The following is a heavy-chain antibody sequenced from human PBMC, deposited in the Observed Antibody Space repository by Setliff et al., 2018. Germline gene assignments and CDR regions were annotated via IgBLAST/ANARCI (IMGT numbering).Heavy chain of an antibody. V-gene: IGHV4-39*07. J-gene: IGHJ6*03. D-gene: IGHD6-19*01. CDR3: ARASSGWYSAYYYYMDV. CDR2: ISYSGST. CDR1: GGSISSTTYY. Sequence: SETLSLTCTVSGGSISSTTYYWGWIRQAPGKGLEWIGSISYSGSTYYNPSLESRVTISLDTSKNQFSLNLTSVTAADTAVYYCARASSGWYSAYYYYMDVWGKGTTVTVSS.